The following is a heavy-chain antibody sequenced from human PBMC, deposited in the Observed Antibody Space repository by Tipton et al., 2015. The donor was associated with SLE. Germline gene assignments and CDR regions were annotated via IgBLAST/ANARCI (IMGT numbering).Heavy chain of an antibody. CDR2: IYTSGST. J-gene: IGHJ4*02. CDR1: GASVSSHY. CDR3: ARVKSIFGVVIIDY. Sequence: TLSLTCTVSGASVSSHYWNWIRQPAGKGLEWIGHIYTSGSTNYNPSLKSRVTISVDTSKNQFSLKLSSVTAADTAVYYCARVKSIFGVVIIDYWGQGTLVTVSS. V-gene: IGHV4-4*07. D-gene: IGHD3-3*01.